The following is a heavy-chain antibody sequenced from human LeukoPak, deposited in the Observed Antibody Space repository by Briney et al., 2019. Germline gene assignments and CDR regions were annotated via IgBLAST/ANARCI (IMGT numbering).Heavy chain of an antibody. CDR1: GYSFTNYW. D-gene: IGHD7-27*01. V-gene: IGHV5-51*01. J-gene: IGHJ5*02. CDR2: IYPVDSDT. CDR3: ARRTGNWLDP. Sequence: GESLKISCRCSGYSFTNYWIDWVRQMPGKGLEWMGIIYPVDSDTRYSPSFQGQVTISVDKSISTAYLQWSSLKASDTAIYYCARRTGNWLDPWGQETLVTVSS.